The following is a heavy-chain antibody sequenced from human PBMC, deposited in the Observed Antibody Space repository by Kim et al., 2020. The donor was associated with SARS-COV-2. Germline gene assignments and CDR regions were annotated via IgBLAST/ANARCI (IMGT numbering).Heavy chain of an antibody. D-gene: IGHD4-17*01. J-gene: IGHJ5*02. V-gene: IGHV3-23*01. Sequence: VKGRFTISRDNSKNTLYLQMNGLRAEDTAVYYCAKFKSRTTVTSADWFDPWGQGTLVTVSS. CDR3: AKFKSRTTVTSADWFDP.